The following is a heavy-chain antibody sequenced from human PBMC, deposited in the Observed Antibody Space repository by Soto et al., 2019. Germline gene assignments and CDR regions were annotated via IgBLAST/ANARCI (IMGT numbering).Heavy chain of an antibody. Sequence: SVKFSCKASGGTFSTYTFSWLRQARGQGLEWMGVIIPIFGTANYAQKFQGRVTITADESTSTAYMELSSLRSEDTAVYYCARGVTREGYGMDVWGQGTTVTVSS. CDR3: ARGVTREGYGMDV. CDR1: GGTFSTYT. J-gene: IGHJ6*02. CDR2: IIPIFGTA. D-gene: IGHD4-4*01. V-gene: IGHV1-69*13.